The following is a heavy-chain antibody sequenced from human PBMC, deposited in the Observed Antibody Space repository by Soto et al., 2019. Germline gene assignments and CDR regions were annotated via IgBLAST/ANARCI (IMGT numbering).Heavy chain of an antibody. J-gene: IGHJ4*02. D-gene: IGHD3-22*01. CDR3: ARRHRLYYDSSGPPLDY. CDR1: GGSFSGYY. Sequence: KTSETLSLTCAVYGGSFSGYYWSWIRQPPGKGLEWIGEINHSGSTNYNPSLKSRVTISVDTSKNRFSLKLSSVTAADTAVYYCARRHRLYYDSSGPPLDYWGQGTLVTVSS. V-gene: IGHV4-34*01. CDR2: INHSGST.